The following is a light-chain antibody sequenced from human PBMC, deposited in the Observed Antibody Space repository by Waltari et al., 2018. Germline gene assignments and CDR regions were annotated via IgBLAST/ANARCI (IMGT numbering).Light chain of an antibody. V-gene: IGLV1-40*01. CDR3: QSYDSGLSGWV. CDR2: GYN. Sequence: QSVLTQPPSVSGAPGQRVTISCTESSSNIGSQYDVHWYRQLPGTAPKLLSYGYNIRPSEVPDRFAGSRTGTSSSLAITRLQAGDEAGYYCQSYDSGLSGWVFGGGTKLTV. CDR1: SSNIGSQYD. J-gene: IGLJ3*02.